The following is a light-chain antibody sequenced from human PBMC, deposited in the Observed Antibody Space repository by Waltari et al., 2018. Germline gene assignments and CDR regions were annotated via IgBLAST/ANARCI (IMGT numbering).Light chain of an antibody. CDR2: GAS. CDR3: QQYGDSPRT. Sequence: EIVLTQSPGTLSLSPGERATLSCRASQSISSSYLAWYQQKPGQAPRLLIYGASIRATGIPDRFSGSGSGTDFTLTISRLEPEDFAVYYCQQYGDSPRTFGQGTKLEIK. V-gene: IGKV3-20*01. CDR1: QSISSSY. J-gene: IGKJ2*01.